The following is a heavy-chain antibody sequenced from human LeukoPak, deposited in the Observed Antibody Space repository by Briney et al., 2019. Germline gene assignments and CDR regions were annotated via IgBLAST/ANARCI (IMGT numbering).Heavy chain of an antibody. CDR2: IYNDGRT. V-gene: IGHV3-66*01. D-gene: IGHD3-10*01. CDR3: ASPSYFGDY. CDR1: GFSVLDHF. J-gene: IGHJ4*02. Sequence: GGSLRLSCVASGFSVLDHFMTWVRHTPGKGLEWVSVIYNDGRTKYAESVKGRFTMSRDSSKNMVSLQMNSLRAEDSAVCYCASPSYFGDYWGQGTLVTVSS.